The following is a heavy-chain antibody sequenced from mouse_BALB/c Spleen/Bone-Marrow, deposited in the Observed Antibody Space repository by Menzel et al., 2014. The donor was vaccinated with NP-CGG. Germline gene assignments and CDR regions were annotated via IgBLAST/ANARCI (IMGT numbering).Heavy chain of an antibody. D-gene: IGHD2-4*01. CDR3: ARPITTGIQAWFAY. CDR1: GYTFTSYW. V-gene: IGHV1-7*01. CDR2: INPSSGYT. J-gene: IGHJ3*01. Sequence: QVQLQQSGAELAKPGASVKMSCKASGYTFTSYWMHWAKQRPGQGLEWIGNINPSSGYTEYNQKFKDKATLTADKSSSTAYMQLSSLTSEDSAVYYCARPITTGIQAWFAYWGQGILVTVSA.